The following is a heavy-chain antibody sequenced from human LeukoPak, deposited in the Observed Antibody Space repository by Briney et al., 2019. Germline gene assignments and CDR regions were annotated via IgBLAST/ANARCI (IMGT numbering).Heavy chain of an antibody. Sequence: GGSLRLSCAASGFTFSSYWMSWVRQATGKGLEWVANIKQDGSEKYYVDSVKGRFTISRDNAKNSLYLQMNSLRAEDTAVYYCARDDGYYYDSSGYYQDYWGQGTLVTVSS. CDR2: IKQDGSEK. J-gene: IGHJ4*02. CDR3: ARDDGYYYDSSGYYQDY. CDR1: GFTFSSYW. V-gene: IGHV3-7*01. D-gene: IGHD3-22*01.